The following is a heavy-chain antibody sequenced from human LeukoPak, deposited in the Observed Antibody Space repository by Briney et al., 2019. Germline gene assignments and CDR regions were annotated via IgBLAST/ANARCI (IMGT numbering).Heavy chain of an antibody. CDR1: GFTLSDYY. CDR2: ISSSSSYT. V-gene: IGHV3-11*06. CDR3: ARDLREFDSSGYYLDY. Sequence: PGGSLRLSCAASGFTLSDYYMSWIRQAPGKGLEWASYISSSSSYTNYADSVKGRFTISRDNAKNSLYLQMNSLRAEDTAVYYCARDLREFDSSGYYLDYWGQGTLVTVSS. D-gene: IGHD3-22*01. J-gene: IGHJ4*02.